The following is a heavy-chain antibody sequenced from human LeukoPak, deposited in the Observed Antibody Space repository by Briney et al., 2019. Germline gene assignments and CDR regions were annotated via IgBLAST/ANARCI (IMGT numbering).Heavy chain of an antibody. CDR2: ISSSSSYI. D-gene: IGHD3-10*01. J-gene: IGHJ6*02. CDR3: ARPSITMVRGTSYQYYYYGMDV. V-gene: IGHV3-21*01. CDR1: GFTFSSYW. Sequence: GGSLRLSCAASGFTFSSYWMNWVRQAPGKGLEWVSSISSSSSYIYYADSVKGRFTISRDNAKNSLYLQMNSLRAEDTAVYYCARPSITMVRGTSYQYYYYGMDVWGQGTTVTVSS.